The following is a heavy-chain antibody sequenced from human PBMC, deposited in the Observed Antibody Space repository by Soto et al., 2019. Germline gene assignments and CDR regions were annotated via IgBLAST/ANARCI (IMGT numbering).Heavy chain of an antibody. V-gene: IGHV4-39*01. D-gene: IGHD2-21*02. CDR2: IYYSGST. J-gene: IGHJ5*02. CDR1: GGSISSSSYF. CDR3: ARHPSDFWFDP. Sequence: SETLSVTCTVSGGSISSSSYFWGWIRQPPGKGLEWIGSIYYSGSTYYNPSLKSRVTVSVDTSKNQFSLKLSSVTAADTAVYYCARHPSDFWFDPWGQGTLVTVSS.